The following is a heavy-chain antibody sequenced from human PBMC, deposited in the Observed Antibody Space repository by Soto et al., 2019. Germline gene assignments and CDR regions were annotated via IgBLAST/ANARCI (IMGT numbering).Heavy chain of an antibody. V-gene: IGHV5-10-1*01. D-gene: IGHD6-13*01. CDR3: ARELSSHVGWMDV. J-gene: IGHJ6*02. CDR2: IDPSDSYT. CDR1: GYNFANYW. Sequence: GESLKISCKGSGYNFANYWIGWVRQMPGKGLEWMGRIDPSDSYTNYSPSFQGHVTISADKSISTAYLQWSSLKASDTAMYYCARELSSHVGWMDVWGQGTTVTVSS.